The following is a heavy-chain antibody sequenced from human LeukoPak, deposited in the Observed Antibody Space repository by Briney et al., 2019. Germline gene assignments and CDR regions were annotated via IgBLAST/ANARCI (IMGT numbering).Heavy chain of an antibody. CDR2: IYYSGST. D-gene: IGHD1-1*01. V-gene: IGHV4-31*03. CDR3: ARGVQSIKAPNWFDP. CDR1: GGSISSGGYY. J-gene: IGHJ5*02. Sequence: SQTLSLPCTASGGSISSGGYYWSWIRQHPGKGLEWIGYIYYSGSTYYNPSLKSRVTISVDTSKNQFSLKLSSVTAADTAVYYCARGVQSIKAPNWFDPWGQGTLVTVSS.